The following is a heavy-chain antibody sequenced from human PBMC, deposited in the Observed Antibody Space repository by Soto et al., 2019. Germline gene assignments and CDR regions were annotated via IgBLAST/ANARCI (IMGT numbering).Heavy chain of an antibody. D-gene: IGHD3-22*01. Sequence: GASVKVSCKVSGYTLTELSMHWVRQAPGKGLEWMGGFDPEDGETIYAQKFQGRVTMTEDTSTDTAYMELSSLRSEDTAVYYCATDLPRSPSIVVAVGWGQGTLVTVSS. CDR1: GYTLTELS. CDR3: ATDLPRSPSIVVAVG. CDR2: FDPEDGET. J-gene: IGHJ4*02. V-gene: IGHV1-24*01.